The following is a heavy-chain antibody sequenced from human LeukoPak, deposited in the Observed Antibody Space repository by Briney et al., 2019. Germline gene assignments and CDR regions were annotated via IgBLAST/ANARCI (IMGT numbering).Heavy chain of an antibody. D-gene: IGHD5-12*01. J-gene: IGHJ4*02. CDR1: GFTFSNAW. V-gene: IGHV3-15*01. Sequence: GWSLRLSCAASGFTFSNAWMSWVRQAPGKGLEWVGRIKSKTDGGTTDYAAPVKGRFTISRDDSKNTLYLQMNSLKTEDTAVYYCTTDIVATQADYWGQGTLVTVSS. CDR2: IKSKTDGGTT. CDR3: TTDIVATQADY.